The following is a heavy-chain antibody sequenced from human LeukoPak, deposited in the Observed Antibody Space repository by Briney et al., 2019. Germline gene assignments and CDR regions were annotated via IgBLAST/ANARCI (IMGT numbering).Heavy chain of an antibody. CDR2: IYYSGST. D-gene: IGHD2-2*02. CDR1: GGSISSGDYY. J-gene: IGHJ5*02. Sequence: PSQTLSLTCTVSGGSISSGDYYWSWIRQPPGKGLEWIGYIYYSGSTYYNPSLKSRVTISVDTSKNRFSLKLSSVTAADTAVYYCAREAIVVVPAAIERWFDPWGQGTLVTVSS. V-gene: IGHV4-30-4*01. CDR3: AREAIVVVPAAIERWFDP.